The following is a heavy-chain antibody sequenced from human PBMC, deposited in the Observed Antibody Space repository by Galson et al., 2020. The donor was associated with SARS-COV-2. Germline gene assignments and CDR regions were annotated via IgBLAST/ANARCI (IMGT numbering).Heavy chain of an antibody. V-gene: IGHV1-18*04. CDR2: ISGYNGNT. CDR1: GYTFTFYG. CDR3: ARGTGYSGYDYHDY. J-gene: IGHJ4*02. D-gene: IGHD5-12*01. Sequence: ASVKVSCKASGYTFTFYGISWVRQAPGQGLEWMGWISGYNGNTRCAQQLQGRVTMTTDTSTSTAYMEVRSLRSDDTAMYYCARGTGYSGYDYHDYWGQGTLVTVSS.